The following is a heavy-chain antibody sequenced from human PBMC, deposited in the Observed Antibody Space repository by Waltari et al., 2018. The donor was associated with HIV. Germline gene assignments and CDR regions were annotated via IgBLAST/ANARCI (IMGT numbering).Heavy chain of an antibody. D-gene: IGHD3-22*01. CDR2: INHSGST. CDR3: ARGHYYDSSGYLLYYYYYGMDV. Sequence: QVQLQQWGAGLLKPSETLSLTCAVYGGSFSGYYWSWIRQPPGKGLEWIGEINHSGSTNYNPSLKSRVTISVDTSKSQVSLKLSSVTAADTAVYYCARGHYYDSSGYLLYYYYYGMDVWGQGTTVTVSS. V-gene: IGHV4-34*01. CDR1: GGSFSGYY. J-gene: IGHJ6*02.